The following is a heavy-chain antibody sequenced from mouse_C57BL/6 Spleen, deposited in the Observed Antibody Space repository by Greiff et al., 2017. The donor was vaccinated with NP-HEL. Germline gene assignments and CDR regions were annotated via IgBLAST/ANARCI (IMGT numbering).Heavy chain of an antibody. CDR1: GFTFTDYY. J-gene: IGHJ3*01. V-gene: IGHV7-3*01. Sequence: DVMLVESGGGLVQPGGSLSLSCAASGFTFTDYYMSWVRQPPGKALEWLGFIRNKANGYTTEYSASVQGRFTISRDNSQSILYLQMNSLRAEDSATYYCASSHYSGTPFAYWGQGTLVTVSA. D-gene: IGHD1-1*01. CDR2: IRNKANGYTT. CDR3: ASSHYSGTPFAY.